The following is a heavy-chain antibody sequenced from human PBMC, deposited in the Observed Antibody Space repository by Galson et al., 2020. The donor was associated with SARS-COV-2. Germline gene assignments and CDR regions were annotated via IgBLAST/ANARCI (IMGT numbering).Heavy chain of an antibody. CDR3: AHRGLVALTGGAFDV. CDR1: GFSLDTSGLG. Sequence: SGPTLVKPTQTLTLTCTFSGFSLDTSGLGVGWIRKPPGKALEWLALIFWDDDKRYSPSLRGRLTITKDTSKNQVVLSMTHMDPVDTGTYFCAHRGLVALTGGAFDVWGQGTMVTVSS. D-gene: IGHD3-9*01. V-gene: IGHV2-5*02. J-gene: IGHJ3*01. CDR2: IFWDDDK.